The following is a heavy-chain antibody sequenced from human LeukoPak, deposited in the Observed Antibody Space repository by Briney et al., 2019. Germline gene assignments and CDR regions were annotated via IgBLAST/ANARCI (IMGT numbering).Heavy chain of an antibody. J-gene: IGHJ4*02. D-gene: IGHD2-21*02. V-gene: IGHV3-15*01. Sequence: GGSLRLSCAASGFTFSNAWRNWVRQAPGKGLEWVVRIKAKAAGWTADCAAPMKGRFTISRDDSNNTLYLQMDSLKTEDTAVYYCTTRVVTTNDYWGQGNPGTVSS. CDR1: GFTFSNAW. CDR2: IKAKAAGWTA. CDR3: TTRVVTTNDY.